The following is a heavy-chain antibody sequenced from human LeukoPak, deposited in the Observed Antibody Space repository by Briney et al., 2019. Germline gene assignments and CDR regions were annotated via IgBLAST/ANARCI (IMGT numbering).Heavy chain of an antibody. CDR3: AGTAHFYSNGFDI. Sequence: GGSLRLSCAASGFTFNIYTMQWVRQAPGKGLEWVALISYDGVNKYHTDSVRGRFTISRDNSKHTLYLQMNSLRPEDTAVYYCAGTAHFYSNGFDIWGQGTLVTVSS. CDR2: ISYDGVNK. V-gene: IGHV3-30*10. D-gene: IGHD4-11*01. CDR1: GFTFNIYT. J-gene: IGHJ3*02.